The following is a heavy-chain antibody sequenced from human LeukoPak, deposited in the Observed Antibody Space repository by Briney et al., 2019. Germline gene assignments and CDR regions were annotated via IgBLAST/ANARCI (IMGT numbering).Heavy chain of an antibody. V-gene: IGHV1-8*01. J-gene: IGHJ6*03. CDR3: ARVVMKAFYYYYMDV. CDR1: GYTFSDYD. CDR2: MNPTSGDT. D-gene: IGHD2-21*01. Sequence: ASVKVSCKASGYTFSDYDVNWLRQAPGQGLEWMGWMNPTSGDTGYAQKFQGRVTMTRSMSKNTAYMELSRLRSEDTAVYFCARVVMKAFYYYYMDVWGKGTTIIISS.